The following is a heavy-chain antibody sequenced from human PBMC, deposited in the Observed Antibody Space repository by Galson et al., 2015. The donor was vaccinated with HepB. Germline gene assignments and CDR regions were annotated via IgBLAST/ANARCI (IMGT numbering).Heavy chain of an antibody. Sequence: SLRLSCAASGFTFSTYSMNWVRQAPGKGLEWVSYISSSSSNIYYADSVKGRFTISRDNAKNSLYLQMNSLRDEDTAVYYCARAFRYYESSGYYPYYFDYWGQGTLVTVSS. CDR3: ARAFRYYESSGYYPYYFDY. CDR2: ISSSSSNI. J-gene: IGHJ4*02. CDR1: GFTFSTYS. V-gene: IGHV3-48*02. D-gene: IGHD3-22*01.